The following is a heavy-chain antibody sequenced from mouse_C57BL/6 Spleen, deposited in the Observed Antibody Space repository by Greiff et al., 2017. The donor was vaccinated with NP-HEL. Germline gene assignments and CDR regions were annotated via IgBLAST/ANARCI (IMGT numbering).Heavy chain of an antibody. CDR1: GYTFTSYW. CDR3: AREGRDDGYY. CDR2: IYPSDSET. V-gene: IGHV1-61*01. Sequence: VQLQQPGAELVRPGSSVKLSCKASGYTFTSYWMDWVKQRPGQGLEWIGNIYPSDSETHYNQKFKDKATLTVDKSSSTAYMQLSSLTSEDSAVYYCAREGRDDGYYWGQGTTLTVSS. J-gene: IGHJ2*01. D-gene: IGHD2-3*01.